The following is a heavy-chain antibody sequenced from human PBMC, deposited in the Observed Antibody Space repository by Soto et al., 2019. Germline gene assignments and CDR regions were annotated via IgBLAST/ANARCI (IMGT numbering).Heavy chain of an antibody. CDR2: IYHSGNT. Sequence: WWSWVRQSPGKGLEWIGEIYHSGNTKYNPSLKSRVTISVDKSKNQFSLHLTSVTAADTAVYYCASSGWSEDFYYYYGMDVWGQGTTVTVSS. V-gene: IGHV4-4*02. CDR3: ASSGWSEDFYYYYGMDV. CDR1: W. J-gene: IGHJ6*02. D-gene: IGHD6-19*01.